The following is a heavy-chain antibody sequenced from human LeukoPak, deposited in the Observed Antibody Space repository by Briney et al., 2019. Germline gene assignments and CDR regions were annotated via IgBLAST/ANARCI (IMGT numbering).Heavy chain of an antibody. V-gene: IGHV3-7*03. D-gene: IGHD3-9*01. J-gene: IGHJ4*02. CDR1: GFTFSSYW. CDR3: ARPMSPYYDILTGYCATFDY. Sequence: GGSLRLSCAASGFTFSSYWMSWVRQAPGKGLEWVANIKQDGSEKYYVDSVKGRFTISRDNAKTSLYLQMNSLRAEDTAVYYCARPMSPYYDILTGYCATFDYWGQGTLLTVSS. CDR2: IKQDGSEK.